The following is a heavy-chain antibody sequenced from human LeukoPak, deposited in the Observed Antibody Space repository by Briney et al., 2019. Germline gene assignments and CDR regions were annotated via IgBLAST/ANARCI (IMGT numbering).Heavy chain of an antibody. J-gene: IGHJ4*02. V-gene: IGHV1-18*01. CDR3: ARGLTGGMDCDY. Sequence: GATVKVSCKASGYTFTNYGIGWVRQAPGQGLEWMGWINTYNGNTNNAQNFQDRVTMTADTSTSTAYLEMRGLGSDDTAVYYCARGLTGGMDCDYWGQETLVTVSS. CDR2: INTYNGNT. D-gene: IGHD7-27*01. CDR1: GYTFTNYG.